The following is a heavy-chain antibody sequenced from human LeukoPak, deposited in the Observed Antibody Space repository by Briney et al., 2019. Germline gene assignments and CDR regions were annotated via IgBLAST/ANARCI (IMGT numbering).Heavy chain of an antibody. D-gene: IGHD3-22*01. CDR1: GFTFDDYA. CDR2: ISWNSGSI. V-gene: IGHV3-9*01. CDR3: AKALGVHYYDSSGYYYS. J-gene: IGHJ4*02. Sequence: PGGSLRLSCAASGFTFDDYAMHWARQAPGKGLEWVSGISWNSGSIGYADSVKGRFTISRDNAKNSLYLQMNSLRAEDTALYYCAKALGVHYYDSSGYYYSWGQGTLVTVSS.